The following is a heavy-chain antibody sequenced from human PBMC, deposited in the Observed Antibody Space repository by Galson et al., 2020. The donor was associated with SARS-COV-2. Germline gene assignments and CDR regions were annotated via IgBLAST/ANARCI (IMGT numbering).Heavy chain of an antibody. Sequence: QLGESLKISCAASGFTFSSYGMHWVRQAPGKGLEWVAVIWYDGSKKYYADSVRGRFTISRDNSKNTLYLQMNSLRAEDTAVYYCAREAEVASAGNSLDYWGQGTLVTVSS. D-gene: IGHD6-13*01. J-gene: IGHJ4*02. V-gene: IGHV3-33*01. CDR1: GFTFSSYG. CDR2: IWYDGSKK. CDR3: AREAEVASAGNSLDY.